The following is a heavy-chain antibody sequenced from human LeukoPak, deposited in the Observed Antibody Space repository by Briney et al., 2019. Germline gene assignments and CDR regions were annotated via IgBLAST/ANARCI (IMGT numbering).Heavy chain of an antibody. CDR3: ARYHCSTTSCINYFDY. D-gene: IGHD2-2*01. V-gene: IGHV4-38-2*01. CDR2: IYRSGST. Sequence: PSETLSLTCAVSGYSISSGYYWGWIRQPPGKGLEWIGSIYRSGSTYYNPSLKSRVTISVDTSKNQFSLKLTSVTAAHTAVYYCARYHCSTTSCINYFDYWGQGTLVTVSS. J-gene: IGHJ4*02. CDR1: GYSISSGYY.